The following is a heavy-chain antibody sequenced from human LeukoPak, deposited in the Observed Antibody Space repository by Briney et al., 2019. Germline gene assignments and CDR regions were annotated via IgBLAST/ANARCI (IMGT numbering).Heavy chain of an antibody. Sequence: SETLSLTCTVSGGSISSGGYYWSWIRQHPGKGLEWIGYIYYSGSTYYNPSLKSQVTISVDTSKNQFSLKLSSVTAADTAVYYCARVGPGFRFGINAFDIWGQGTMVTVSS. CDR1: GGSISSGGYY. D-gene: IGHD3-10*01. J-gene: IGHJ3*02. V-gene: IGHV4-31*01. CDR3: ARVGPGFRFGINAFDI. CDR2: IYYSGST.